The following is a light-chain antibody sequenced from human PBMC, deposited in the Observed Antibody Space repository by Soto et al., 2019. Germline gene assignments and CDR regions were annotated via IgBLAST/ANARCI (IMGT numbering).Light chain of an antibody. Sequence: IVLTQSPGTLFLSPGERATLSCRASQKIGTYLAWYQQKPGQAPSLLIFGASTRANGVPDRFSGSGSRTDFTLTISRLDPEDFAVYYCQQYGTSPRWTFGQGTKVEIK. CDR3: QQYGTSPRWT. CDR2: GAS. V-gene: IGKV3-20*01. CDR1: QKIGTY. J-gene: IGKJ1*01.